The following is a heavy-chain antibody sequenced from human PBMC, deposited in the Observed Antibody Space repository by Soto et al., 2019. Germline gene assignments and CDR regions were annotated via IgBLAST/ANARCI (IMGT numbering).Heavy chain of an antibody. Sequence: SETLSLTCAVYGGSFSGYYWSWIRQPPGKGLEWIGEINHSGSTNYNPSLKSRVTISVDTSKNQFSLKLSSVTAADTAVYYCARGLGYCSGGSCYSVWFDPWGQGTLVTVSS. CDR2: INHSGST. V-gene: IGHV4-34*01. J-gene: IGHJ5*02. CDR3: ARGLGYCSGGSCYSVWFDP. D-gene: IGHD2-15*01. CDR1: GGSFSGYY.